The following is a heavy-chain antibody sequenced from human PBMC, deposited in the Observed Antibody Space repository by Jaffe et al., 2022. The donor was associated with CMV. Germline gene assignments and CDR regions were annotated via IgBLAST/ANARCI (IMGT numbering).Heavy chain of an antibody. CDR1: GFTFSNAW. V-gene: IGHV3-15*01. CDR2: IKSKTDGGTT. Sequence: EVQLVESGGGLVKPGGSLRLSCAASGFTFSNAWMSWVRQAPGKGLEWVGRIKSKTDGGTTDYAAPVKGRFTISRDDSKNTLYLQMNSLKTEDTAVYYCTTSGIVPAADAYYYYYYGMDVWGQGTTVTVSS. J-gene: IGHJ6*02. CDR3: TTSGIVPAADAYYYYYYGMDV. D-gene: IGHD2-2*01.